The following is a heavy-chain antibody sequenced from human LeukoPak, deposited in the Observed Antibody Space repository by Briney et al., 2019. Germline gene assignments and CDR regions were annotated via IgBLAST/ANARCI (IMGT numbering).Heavy chain of an antibody. D-gene: IGHD2/OR15-2a*01. J-gene: IGHJ4*02. CDR2: ITPLFGTA. V-gene: IGHV1-69*05. CDR1: GGTFSKYT. CDR3: ARAGLRYYSHFDY. Sequence: SVNVSCKASGGTFSKYTISWVRQRPGQGLEWMGGITPLFGTANYAQKFQGRVTITRDTSASTAYMELSSLRSEDTAVYYCARAGLRYYSHFDYWGQGTLVTVSS.